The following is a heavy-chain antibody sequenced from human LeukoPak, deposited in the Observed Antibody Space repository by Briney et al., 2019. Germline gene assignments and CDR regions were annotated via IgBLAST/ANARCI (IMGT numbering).Heavy chain of an antibody. CDR3: ARTGGSYGY. J-gene: IGHJ4*02. CDR1: GGSFSGYY. D-gene: IGHD1-26*01. V-gene: IGHV4-34*01. CDR2: INHSGST. Sequence: PSETLSLTCAVYGGSFSGYYWSWIRQPPGKGLEWIGEINHSGSTNYNPSLKNRVTISVDTSKNQFSLKLSSVTAADTAVYYCARTGGSYGYWGQGTLVTVSS.